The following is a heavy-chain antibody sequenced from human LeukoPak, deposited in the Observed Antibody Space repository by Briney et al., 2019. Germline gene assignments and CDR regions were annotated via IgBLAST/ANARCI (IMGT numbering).Heavy chain of an antibody. D-gene: IGHD2-15*01. J-gene: IGHJ4*02. CDR3: ARVLPSVAASDY. Sequence: PSETLSLTCTVSGGSISSSSYYWGWIRQPPGKGLEWIGSIYYSGSTYYNPSLKSRVTISVDTSKNQFSLKLSSVTAADTAVYYCARVLPSVAASDYWGQGTLVTVSS. CDR1: GGSISSSSYY. V-gene: IGHV4-39*01. CDR2: IYYSGST.